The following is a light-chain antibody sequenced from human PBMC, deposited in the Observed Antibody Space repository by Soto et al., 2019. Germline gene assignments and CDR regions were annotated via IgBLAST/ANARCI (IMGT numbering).Light chain of an antibody. CDR3: LQYDNWPWT. CDR1: QSVSGD. V-gene: IGKV3-15*01. Sequence: EIVLTQSPGTLSLSPGERATLSCRASQSVSGDLAWYQQKPGQAPRLLIYGASTRATVIPARFSGSGSGTEFTLTISSLQSEDFAVYYCLQYDNWPWTFGQGTKVDIK. J-gene: IGKJ1*01. CDR2: GAS.